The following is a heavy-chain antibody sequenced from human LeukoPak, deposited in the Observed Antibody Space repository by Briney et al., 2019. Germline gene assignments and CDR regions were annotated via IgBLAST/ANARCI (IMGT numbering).Heavy chain of an antibody. Sequence: SSETLSLTCAVYGGSFSGYYWSWIRQPPGKGLEWIGEINHSGSTNYNPSLKSRVTISVDTSKNQFSLKLSSVTAADTAVYYCARVDGVIAPGGFDYWGQGTLVTVSS. CDR1: GGSFSGYY. J-gene: IGHJ4*02. V-gene: IGHV4-34*01. D-gene: IGHD3-16*02. CDR2: INHSGST. CDR3: ARVDGVIAPGGFDY.